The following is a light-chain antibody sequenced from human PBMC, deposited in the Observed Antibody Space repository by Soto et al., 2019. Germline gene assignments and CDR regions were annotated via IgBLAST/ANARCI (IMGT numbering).Light chain of an antibody. Sequence: EKVMTQSPGTLSVSPGERVTLSCRASESVNTYLAWYQQRPGQAPRLLIYGASTRATGIPVRFSGSGYGTEFTLTINSVQSEDFAVYYCQQYDKWPITFGQGTQLEVK. CDR1: ESVNTY. J-gene: IGKJ5*01. CDR2: GAS. CDR3: QQYDKWPIT. V-gene: IGKV3-15*01.